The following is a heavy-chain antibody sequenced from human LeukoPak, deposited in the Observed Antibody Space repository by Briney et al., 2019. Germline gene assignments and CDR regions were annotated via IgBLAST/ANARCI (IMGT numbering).Heavy chain of an antibody. V-gene: IGHV3-11*01. CDR1: GFTFSDYY. J-gene: IGHJ5*02. CDR3: GRVMEQWRVRWFDP. Sequence: PGGSLRLSCAASGFTFSDYYMSWIRQAPGKGLEGVSYISSSGSTIYYADSVKGRFTISRDNAKNSLYLQMNSLRAEDTAVYYCGRVMEQWRVRWFDPWGQGTLVTVSS. CDR2: ISSSGSTI. D-gene: IGHD6-19*01.